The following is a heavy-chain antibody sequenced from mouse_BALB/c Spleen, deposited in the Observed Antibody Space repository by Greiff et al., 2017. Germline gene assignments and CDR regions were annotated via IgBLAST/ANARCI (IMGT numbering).Heavy chain of an antibody. V-gene: IGHV1-69*02. CDR2: IDPSDSET. J-gene: IGHJ3*01. Sequence: QVQLQQPGAELVKPGAPVKLSCKASGYTFTSYWMNWVKQRPGRGLEWIGRIDPSDSETHYNQKFKDKATLTVDKSSSTAYIQLSSLTSEDSAVYYCARSGAYDYDVGAYWGQGTLVTVSA. D-gene: IGHD2-4*01. CDR1: GYTFTSYW. CDR3: ARSGAYDYDVGAY.